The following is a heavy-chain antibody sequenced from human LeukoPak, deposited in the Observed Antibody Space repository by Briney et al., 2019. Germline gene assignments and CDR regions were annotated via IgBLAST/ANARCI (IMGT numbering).Heavy chain of an antibody. D-gene: IGHD7-27*01. Sequence: ASVKVPCKASGYTFTGYYMHWVRQAPGQGLEWMGWISSNSDNTNYAQKLQGRVTMTTDTSTSTAYIELRSLRSDDTALYFCARDWGSIKVIADYWGQGTLVTVSS. CDR3: ARDWGSIKVIADY. CDR2: ISSNSDNT. CDR1: GYTFTGYY. J-gene: IGHJ4*02. V-gene: IGHV1-18*04.